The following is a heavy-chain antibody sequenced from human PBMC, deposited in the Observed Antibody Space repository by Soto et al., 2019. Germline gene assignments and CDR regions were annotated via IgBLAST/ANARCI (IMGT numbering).Heavy chain of an antibody. CDR2: IYTGETT. D-gene: IGHD2-21*02. V-gene: IGHV3-66*01. Sequence: EVQLVESGGGLVQPGGSLRLSCVGSGLTVTGDDMTWVRLAPGKGLEPIASIYTGETTFYVDSVKGRFTISRDDSRNTLYLQMNSRRAEDTAVYCCARELTAGYMDVWGEGTTVTVSS. J-gene: IGHJ6*03. CDR3: ARELTAGYMDV. CDR1: GLTVTGDD.